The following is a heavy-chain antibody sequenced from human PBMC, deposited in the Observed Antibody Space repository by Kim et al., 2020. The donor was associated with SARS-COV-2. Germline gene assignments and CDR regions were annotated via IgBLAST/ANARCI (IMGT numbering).Heavy chain of an antibody. CDR1: GFTFSSYG. Sequence: GGSLRLSCAASGFTFSSYGMHWVRQAPGKGLEWVAVIWYDGSNKYYADSVKGRFTISRDNSKNTLYLQMNSLRAEDTAVYYCARDLHDYMSHNWFDPWGQGTLVTVSS. CDR3: ARDLHDYMSHNWFDP. CDR2: IWYDGSNK. J-gene: IGHJ5*02. D-gene: IGHD4-4*01. V-gene: IGHV3-33*01.